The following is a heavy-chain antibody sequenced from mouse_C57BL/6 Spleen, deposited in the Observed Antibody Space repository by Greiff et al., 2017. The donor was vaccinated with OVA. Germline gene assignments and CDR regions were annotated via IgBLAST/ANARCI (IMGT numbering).Heavy chain of an antibody. CDR3: ARSYGYDEGWFAY. CDR1: GYTFTSYW. V-gene: IGHV1-64*01. CDR2: IHPNSGST. Sequence: QVQLQQPGAELVKPGASVKLSCKASGYTFTSYWMHWVKQRPGQGLEWIGMIHPNSGSTNYNEKFKSKATLTVDKSSSTAYMQLSSLTSEDSAVYYCARSYGYDEGWFAYWGQGTLVTVSA. D-gene: IGHD2-2*01. J-gene: IGHJ3*01.